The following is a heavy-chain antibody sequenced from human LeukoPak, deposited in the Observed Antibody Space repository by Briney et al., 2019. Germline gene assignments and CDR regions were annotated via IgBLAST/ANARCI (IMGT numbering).Heavy chain of an antibody. V-gene: IGHV4-39*01. CDR3: ASTSVVVVAATYYYYYGMDV. J-gene: IGHJ6*02. CDR2: IYYSGST. Sequence: SETLSLTCTVSGGSISSSSYYWGWIRQPPGKGLEWIGSIYYSGSTYYNPSLKSRVTISVDTSKNQFSLKLSSATAADTAVYYCASTSVVVVAATYYYYYGMDVWGQGTTVTVSS. D-gene: IGHD2-15*01. CDR1: GGSISSSSYY.